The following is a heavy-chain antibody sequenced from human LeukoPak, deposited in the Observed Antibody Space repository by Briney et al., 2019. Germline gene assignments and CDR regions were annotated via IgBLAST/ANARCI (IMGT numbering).Heavy chain of an antibody. CDR2: INGVGDST. V-gene: IGHV3-23*01. Sequence: GGSLRLSCTASGSTFSVYAITWVRQPPAQGLDWVAGINGVGDSTHYAESVKGRFIISRDNPKNTLYLQMNRLRADDTAVYYCVQRGVGDNSRLGNREVWDLIDYWGQGALVTVSS. CDR1: GSTFSVYA. J-gene: IGHJ4*02. CDR3: VQRGVGDNSRLGNREVWDLIDY. D-gene: IGHD3-10*01.